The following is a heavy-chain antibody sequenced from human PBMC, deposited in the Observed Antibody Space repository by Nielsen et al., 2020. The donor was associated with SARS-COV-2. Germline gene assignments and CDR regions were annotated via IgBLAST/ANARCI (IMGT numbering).Heavy chain of an antibody. CDR3: AGGADFWSGTQRYYMDV. CDR1: RFTFSSYA. CDR2: ISYDGSNK. V-gene: IGHV3-30*09. D-gene: IGHD3-3*01. Sequence: GESLKISCAASRFTFSSYAMHWVRQAPGKGLEWVAVISYDGSNKYYADSVKGRFAVSRDNAGNTVVLQIHSLRVEDTAVYYCAGGADFWSGTQRYYMDVWGKGTTVTVSS. J-gene: IGHJ6*03.